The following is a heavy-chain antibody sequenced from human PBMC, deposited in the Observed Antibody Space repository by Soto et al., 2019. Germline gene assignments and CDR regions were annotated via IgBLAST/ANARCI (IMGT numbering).Heavy chain of an antibody. CDR3: AGADADIVGATTYYYYGMDV. CDR1: GGSISSYY. V-gene: IGHV4-4*07. CDR2: IYTSGST. D-gene: IGHD1-26*01. Sequence: PSETLSLTCTVSGGSISSYYWSWIRQPAGKGLEWIGRIYTSGSTNYNPSLKSRVTMSVDTSKNQFSLKLSSVTAADTAVYYCAGADADIVGATTYYYYGMDVWGQGTTVTVSS. J-gene: IGHJ6*02.